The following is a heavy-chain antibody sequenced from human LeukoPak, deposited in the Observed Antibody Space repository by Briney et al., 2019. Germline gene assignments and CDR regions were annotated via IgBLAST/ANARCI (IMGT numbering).Heavy chain of an antibody. CDR2: IYYSGST. CDR3: ARQEWGEPTAMAPYTLDY. D-gene: IGHD5-18*01. V-gene: IGHV4-39*07. Sequence: SETLSLTCTVSGGSISSSSYYWGWIRQPPGKGLEWIGSIYYSGSTYYNPSLKSRVTISVDTSKNQFSLKLSSVTAADTAVYYCARQEWGEPTAMAPYTLDYWGQGTLVTVSS. J-gene: IGHJ4*02. CDR1: GGSISSSSYY.